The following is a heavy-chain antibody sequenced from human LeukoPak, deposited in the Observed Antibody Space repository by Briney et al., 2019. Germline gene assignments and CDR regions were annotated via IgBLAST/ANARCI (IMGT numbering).Heavy chain of an antibody. CDR3: ARDPPGTGDFDY. CDR1: GFTFSSYS. CDR2: ISSSSSYI. Sequence: RXSXAASGFTFSSYSMNWVRQAPGKXLEXXXSISSSSSYIYYADSVKGRFTISRDNAKNSLYLQMNSLRAEDTAVYYCARDPPGTGDFDYWGQGTLVTVSS. V-gene: IGHV3-21*01. J-gene: IGHJ4*02. D-gene: IGHD3-10*01.